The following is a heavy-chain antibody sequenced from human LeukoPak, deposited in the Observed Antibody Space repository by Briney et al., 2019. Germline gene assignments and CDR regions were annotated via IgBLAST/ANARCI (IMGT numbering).Heavy chain of an antibody. V-gene: IGHV4-59*01. CDR1: GGSISSYY. CDR2: IYYSGST. D-gene: IGHD3-9*01. CDR3: ASGEYFGWLVLVH. J-gene: IGHJ4*02. Sequence: PSETLSLTCTLSGGSISSYYCSWIRPPPGKGREWIGYIYYSGSTNYNPSLKSRVTISVDTSKNQFYLKLSSVTAADTAVYYCASGEYFGWLVLVHWGQGTLVTVSS.